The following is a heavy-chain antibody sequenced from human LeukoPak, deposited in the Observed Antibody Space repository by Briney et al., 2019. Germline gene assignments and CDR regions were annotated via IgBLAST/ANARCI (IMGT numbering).Heavy chain of an antibody. CDR1: GFTFDEYA. J-gene: IGHJ4*02. D-gene: IGHD5-18*01. CDR3: AKGRYSYGFDY. Sequence: GRSLRLSFAASGFTFDEYAMHWVPQAPGKGPEWVSGISWNSGSIGYADSVKGRFTISRDNAKNSLYLQMNSLRAEDTALYYCAKGRYSYGFDYWGQGTLVTVSS. CDR2: ISWNSGSI. V-gene: IGHV3-9*01.